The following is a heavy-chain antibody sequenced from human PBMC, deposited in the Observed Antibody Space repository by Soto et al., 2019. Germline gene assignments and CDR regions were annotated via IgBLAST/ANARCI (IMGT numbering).Heavy chain of an antibody. CDR3: AKDMSVCGYSYGTNFDY. Sequence: PGWSLGLCCAAAGFTLDDYTMHWVRQAPGKGLEWVSLISWDGGSTYYADSVKGRFTISRDNSKNSLYLQMNSLRTEDTALYYCAKDMSVCGYSYGTNFDYRAQRTLVTGS. V-gene: IGHV3-43*01. D-gene: IGHD5-18*01. CDR2: ISWDGGST. CDR1: GFTLDDYT. J-gene: IGHJ1*01.